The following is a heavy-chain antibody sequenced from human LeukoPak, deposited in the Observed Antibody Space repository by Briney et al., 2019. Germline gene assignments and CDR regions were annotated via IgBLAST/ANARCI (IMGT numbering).Heavy chain of an antibody. CDR3: AKPRKVGTTTPELDC. Sequence: PGGSLRLSCAASGFTFSSYAMSWVRQAPGKGLEWVSVISDSAYYADSVKGRFTISRDNSKNTLYLQMNSLRAEDTAVHYCAKPRKVGTTTPELDCWGQGTLVTVSS. D-gene: IGHD1-26*01. CDR1: GFTFSSYA. V-gene: IGHV3-23*01. J-gene: IGHJ4*02. CDR2: ISDSA.